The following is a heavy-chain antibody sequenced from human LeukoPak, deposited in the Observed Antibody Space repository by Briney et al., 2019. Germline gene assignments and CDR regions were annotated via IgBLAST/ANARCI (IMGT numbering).Heavy chain of an antibody. CDR2: IIPIFGTA. J-gene: IGHJ6*03. CDR3: ASRGYDSSGYGYYYYMDV. Sequence: GASVKVSCKASGGTFSSYAISWVRQAPGQGLEWMGGIIPIFGTANYAQKFQGRVTITADESTSTAYMELSSLRSEDTAVYYCASRGYDSSGYGYYYYMDVWGKGTTVTVSS. D-gene: IGHD3-22*01. V-gene: IGHV1-69*13. CDR1: GGTFSSYA.